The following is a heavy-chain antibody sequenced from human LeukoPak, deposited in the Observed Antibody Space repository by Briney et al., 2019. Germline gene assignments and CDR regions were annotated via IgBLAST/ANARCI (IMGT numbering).Heavy chain of an antibody. CDR3: ANRESADYYYYMDV. D-gene: IGHD3-16*02. V-gene: IGHV3-30-3*01. Sequence: GGALRLSCTASGFTFNSYSMHWVRQAPGKGLDWVTVISYDGSNKYYADSVKGRFTISRDNSKNTLYLQMNSLRAEDTAVYYCANRESADYYYYMDVWGKGTTVTVSS. J-gene: IGHJ6*03. CDR2: ISYDGSNK. CDR1: GFTFNSYS.